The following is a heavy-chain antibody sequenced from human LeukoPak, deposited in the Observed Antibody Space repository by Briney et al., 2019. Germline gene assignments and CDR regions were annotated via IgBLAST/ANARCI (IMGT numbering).Heavy chain of an antibody. J-gene: IGHJ4*02. Sequence: ASVKVSYKASGYTFTSYDINWVRQATGQGLEWMGWMNPNSGNTGYAQKFQGRVTMTRNTSISTAYMELSSLRSEDTAVYYCARANYRGSSGYYYIHYWGQGTLVTVSS. CDR3: ARANYRGSSGYYYIHY. V-gene: IGHV1-8*01. D-gene: IGHD3-22*01. CDR1: GYTFTSYD. CDR2: MNPNSGNT.